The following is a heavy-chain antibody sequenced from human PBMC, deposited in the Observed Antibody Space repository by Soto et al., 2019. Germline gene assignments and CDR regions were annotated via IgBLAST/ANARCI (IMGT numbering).Heavy chain of an antibody. J-gene: IGHJ4*02. D-gene: IGHD3-22*01. CDR1: GFTFSSYA. CDR3: ASGYYDSSGYSIDY. Sequence: DVQLLESGGGLVQPGGSVRLSCAASGFTFSSYAMSWVRQAPGKGLEWVSAISGNGADTSYADSVRGRFTISRDNSKDTLFLQMNSLRADDTAIYYCASGYYDSSGYSIDYWGQGTQVTVSS. V-gene: IGHV3-23*01. CDR2: ISGNGADT.